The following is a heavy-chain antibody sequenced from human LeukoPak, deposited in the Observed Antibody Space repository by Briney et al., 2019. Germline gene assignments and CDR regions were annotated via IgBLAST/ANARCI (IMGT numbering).Heavy chain of an antibody. J-gene: IGHJ5*02. CDR2: IYYSGST. D-gene: IGHD5-12*01. CDR1: GGSISSYY. Sequence: WETLSLTCTVSGGSISSYYWSWIRQPPGKGLEWIGYIYYSGSTNYNPSLKSRVTISVDTSKNQFSLKLSSVTAADTAVYYCAREHARGYSGYDYCHWFDPWGQGTLVTVSS. CDR3: AREHARGYSGYDYCHWFDP. V-gene: IGHV4-59*01.